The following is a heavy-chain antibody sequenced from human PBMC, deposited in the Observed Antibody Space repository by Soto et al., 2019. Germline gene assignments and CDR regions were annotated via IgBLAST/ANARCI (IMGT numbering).Heavy chain of an antibody. CDR2: IIPILGIA. V-gene: IGHV1-69*02. J-gene: IGHJ6*03. CDR1: GGTFSSYT. CDR3: ARVRDIVVVPAATNYYYYMDV. Sequence: ASVKVSCKASGGTFSSYTISWVRQAPGQGLEWMGRIIPILGIANYAQKYQGRVTITADKSTSTAYMELSSLRFEDTAVYYCARVRDIVVVPAATNYYYYMDVWGKGTTVTVSS. D-gene: IGHD2-2*01.